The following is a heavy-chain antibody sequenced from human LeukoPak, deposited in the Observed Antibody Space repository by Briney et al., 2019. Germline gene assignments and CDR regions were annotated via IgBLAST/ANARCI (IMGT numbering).Heavy chain of an antibody. Sequence: SETLSLTCTVSGGSISSGGYSWSWIRQPPGKGLEWIGYIYHSGSTYYNPSLKSRVTISVDRSKNQFSLKLSSVTAADTAVYYCARGYYGSGNGWFDPWGQGTLVTVSS. V-gene: IGHV4-30-2*01. CDR2: IYHSGST. CDR1: GGSISSGGYS. D-gene: IGHD3-10*01. J-gene: IGHJ5*02. CDR3: ARGYYGSGNGWFDP.